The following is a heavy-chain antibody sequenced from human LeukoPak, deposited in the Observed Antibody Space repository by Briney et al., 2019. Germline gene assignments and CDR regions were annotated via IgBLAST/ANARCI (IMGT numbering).Heavy chain of an antibody. CDR3: ARAGHNSNSGGYDF. J-gene: IGHJ4*02. Sequence: GASVKVSCKPSGYTFIDHYLHWVRQAPGQGLESLGWIDPDTGDTNYPQKFQGRVTMTRDTSSSTAYMELNRLRPDDTAVYYCARAGHNSNSGGYDFWGLGTLVTVSS. D-gene: IGHD3-22*01. V-gene: IGHV1-2*02. CDR1: GYTFIDHY. CDR2: IDPDTGDT.